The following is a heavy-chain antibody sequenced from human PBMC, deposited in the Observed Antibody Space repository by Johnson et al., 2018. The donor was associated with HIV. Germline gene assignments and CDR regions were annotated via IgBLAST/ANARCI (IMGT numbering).Heavy chain of an antibody. CDR3: ARVEWELDAFDI. D-gene: IGHD1-26*01. CDR1: GFTFSSYD. J-gene: IGHJ3*02. V-gene: IGHV3-13*01. CDR2: IDTAGDT. Sequence: VQLVESGGGLVQPGGSLRLSCAASGFTFSSYDMHWVRQTTGKGLEWVSVIDTAGDTYYADSVKGRFTISRENAKNSLYLQMNSLRAEDTAVYYCARVEWELDAFDIWGQGTMVTVSS.